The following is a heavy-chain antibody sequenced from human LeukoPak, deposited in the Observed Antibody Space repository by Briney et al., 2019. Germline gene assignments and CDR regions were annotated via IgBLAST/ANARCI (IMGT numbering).Heavy chain of an antibody. CDR1: GFTFSSYW. D-gene: IGHD3-10*01. Sequence: GGSLRLSCAASGFTFSSYWMSWVRQAPGKGLEWVANIKQDGSEKYYVDSVKGRFTISRDNAKNSLYLQMNSLRAEDTAVYYCARDHYYGSGSYNYWGQGTLVTVFS. J-gene: IGHJ4*02. CDR3: ARDHYYGSGSYNY. CDR2: IKQDGSEK. V-gene: IGHV3-7*01.